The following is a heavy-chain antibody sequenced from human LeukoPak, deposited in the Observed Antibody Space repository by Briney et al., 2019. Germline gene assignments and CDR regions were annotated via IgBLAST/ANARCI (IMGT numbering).Heavy chain of an antibody. D-gene: IGHD1-26*01. V-gene: IGHV3-23*01. Sequence: GGSLRLSCAASGFTFSSYAMSWVRQAPGKGPEWVSAISGSGGSTYYADSVKGRFTISRDNSKNTLYLQMNSLRAEDTAVYYCAKNGGSYYGYFDYWGQGTLVTVSS. CDR3: AKNGGSYYGYFDY. CDR2: ISGSGGST. CDR1: GFTFSSYA. J-gene: IGHJ4*02.